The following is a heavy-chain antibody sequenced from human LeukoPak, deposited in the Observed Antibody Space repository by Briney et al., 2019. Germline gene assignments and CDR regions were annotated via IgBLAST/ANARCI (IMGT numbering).Heavy chain of an antibody. J-gene: IGHJ6*04. CDR1: GGSISSGGYY. D-gene: IGHD3-16*01. CDR3: ARRAVGGYGMGV. Sequence: KTSQTLSLTCTVSGGSISSGGYYWSWIRQHPGKGLEWIGYIYYSGSTYYNPSLKSRVTISVDTSKNQFSLKLSSVTAADTAVYYCARRAVGGYGMGVWGKGTTVTVSS. CDR2: IYYSGST. V-gene: IGHV4-31*03.